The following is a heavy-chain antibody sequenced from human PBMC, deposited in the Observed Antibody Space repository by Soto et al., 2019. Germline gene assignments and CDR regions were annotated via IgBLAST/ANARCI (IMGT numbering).Heavy chain of an antibody. CDR2: ISGSGGST. J-gene: IGHJ4*02. CDR3: AKEEDGRVLRFLEWFKPLFDY. Sequence: GGSLRLSCAASGFTFSSYAMSWVRQAPGKGLEWVSAISGSGGSTYYADSVKGRFTISRDNSKNTLYLQMNSLRAEDTAVYYCAKEEDGRVLRFLEWFKPLFDYWGQGTLVTVSS. D-gene: IGHD3-3*01. V-gene: IGHV3-23*01. CDR1: GFTFSSYA.